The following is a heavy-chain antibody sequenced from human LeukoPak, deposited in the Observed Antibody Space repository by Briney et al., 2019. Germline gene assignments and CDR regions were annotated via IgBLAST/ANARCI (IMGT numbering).Heavy chain of an antibody. CDR2: ISSSRSYT. CDR1: GFIFSDYY. Sequence: GGSLRLSCAASGFIFSDYYMTWIRQAPGKGLEWVSDISSSRSYTNYADSVKGRFTISRDNAKNSLYLQMNSLRAEDTAVYYCARVVGSTMRAPFDFWGQGMLVTVSS. J-gene: IGHJ4*02. CDR3: ARVVGSTMRAPFDF. V-gene: IGHV3-11*06. D-gene: IGHD1-26*01.